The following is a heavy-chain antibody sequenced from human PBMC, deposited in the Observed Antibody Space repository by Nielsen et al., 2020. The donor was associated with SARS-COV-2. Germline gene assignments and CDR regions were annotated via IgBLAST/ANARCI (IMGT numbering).Heavy chain of an antibody. CDR3: ARATKFPYYFDY. CDR1: GFTFSSYG. J-gene: IGHJ4*02. Sequence: GGSLRLSCAASGFTFSSYGMHWVRQAPGKGLEWVAVISYDGSNKYYADSVKGRFTISRDNSKNTLYLQMNSLRAEDTAVYYCARATKFPYYFDYWGQGTLVTVSS. CDR2: ISYDGSNK. D-gene: IGHD3-10*02. V-gene: IGHV3-30*03.